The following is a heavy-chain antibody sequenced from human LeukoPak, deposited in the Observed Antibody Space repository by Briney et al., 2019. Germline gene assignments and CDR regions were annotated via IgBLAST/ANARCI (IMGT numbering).Heavy chain of an antibody. J-gene: IGHJ5*02. V-gene: IGHV1-18*01. Sequence: GASVKVSCKASGYTFTSYGISWVRQAPGQGLEWMGWISAYNGNTNYAQRLQGRVTMTTDTSTSTAYMELRSLRSDDTAVYYCARDWLSITMVRGDALGWFDPWGQGTLVTVSS. CDR3: ARDWLSITMVRGDALGWFDP. D-gene: IGHD3-10*01. CDR1: GYTFTSYG. CDR2: ISAYNGNT.